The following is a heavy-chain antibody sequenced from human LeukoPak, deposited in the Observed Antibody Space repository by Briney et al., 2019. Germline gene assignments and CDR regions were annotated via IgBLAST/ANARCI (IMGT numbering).Heavy chain of an antibody. J-gene: IGHJ4*02. Sequence: ASVKVSFKASVYTFTSYGISWVRQAPGQGLEWMGWISAYNGNINYAQKLQGSVTMTTDTSTSTAYMELRSLRSDDTAVYYCARGAHYYDSSGYYWFDYWGQGTLVTVSS. CDR2: ISAYNGNI. V-gene: IGHV1-18*01. D-gene: IGHD3-22*01. CDR1: VYTFTSYG. CDR3: ARGAHYYDSSGYYWFDY.